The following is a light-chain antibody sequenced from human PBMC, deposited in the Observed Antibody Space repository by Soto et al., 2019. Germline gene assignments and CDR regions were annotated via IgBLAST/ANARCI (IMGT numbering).Light chain of an antibody. CDR2: GAS. CDR3: QQYGSSPE. J-gene: IGKJ1*01. Sequence: EIVLTQSPGTLSLSPGVRATLSCRSSQSVSSSYLAWYQQKPGQAPRLLIYGASSRATGIPDRFSGSGSGTDFTLTISRLEPEDFAVYYCQQYGSSPEFGQGTKVEIK. CDR1: QSVSSSY. V-gene: IGKV3-20*01.